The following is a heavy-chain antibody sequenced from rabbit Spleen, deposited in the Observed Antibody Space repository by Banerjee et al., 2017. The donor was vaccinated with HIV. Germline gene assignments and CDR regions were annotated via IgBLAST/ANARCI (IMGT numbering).Heavy chain of an antibody. V-gene: IGHV1S40*01. Sequence: QSLEESGGDLVKPGASLTLTCKASGLDFSSNDYMCWVRQAPGKGLEWISCIVGSSSGFTYSATWAKGRFTISKTSSTTVTLQMTSLTVADTATYFCARDTSSSFSSYGMDLWGPGTLVTVS. J-gene: IGHJ6*01. D-gene: IGHD1-1*01. CDR1: GLDFSSNDY. CDR2: IVGSSSGFT. CDR3: ARDTSSSFSSYGMDL.